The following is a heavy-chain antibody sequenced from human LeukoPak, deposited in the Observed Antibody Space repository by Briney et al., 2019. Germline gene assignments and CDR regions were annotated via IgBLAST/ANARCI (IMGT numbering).Heavy chain of an antibody. D-gene: IGHD2-15*01. Sequence: PGGSVRLLYGASGFTFSTYAMIWVRQAPGKGLEWVSSISGSGVHTYYAFSVKGRFTSSRDNSKNTLYLQMNSLRVEDTTAYYCARRYCSGGSCYTRYYGLDVWGQGSTVTV. CDR1: GFTFSTYA. CDR3: ARRYCSGGSCYTRYYGLDV. V-gene: IGHV3-23*01. CDR2: ISGSGVHT. J-gene: IGHJ6*02.